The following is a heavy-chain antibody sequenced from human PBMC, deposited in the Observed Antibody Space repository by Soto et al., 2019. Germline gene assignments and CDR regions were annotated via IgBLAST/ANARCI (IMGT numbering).Heavy chain of an antibody. V-gene: IGHV4-61*01. Sequence: QVQLQESGPGLVKPSETLSLTCTVSGDSVSSGSYYWTWIMQPPGKGLEWTGYLYYTGTTNSNPSLQSRVTMSLDTYSNQFSRSLSSVTAADTDVYFCARTFCSTTSCQAHGMDVWGQGSSVTVSS. CDR2: LYYTGTT. J-gene: IGHJ6*02. CDR3: ARTFCSTTSCQAHGMDV. D-gene: IGHD2-2*01. CDR1: GDSVSSGSYY.